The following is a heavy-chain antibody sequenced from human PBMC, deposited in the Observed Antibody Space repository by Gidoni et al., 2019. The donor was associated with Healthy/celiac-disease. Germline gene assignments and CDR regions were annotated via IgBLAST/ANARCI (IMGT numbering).Heavy chain of an antibody. CDR2: IYYSGST. J-gene: IGHJ6*02. Sequence: QLQLQESGPGLAKPSETLSLTCTGSGGTISSSSYYWGWIRQPPGRGLGWIGRIYYSGSTYYNPSLKGRVTISVDTSKNQFSLKLSSVTAADTAVYSCARGDGYSYGMDVWGQGTTVTVSS. CDR3: ARGDGYSYGMDV. V-gene: IGHV4-39*07. CDR1: GGTISSSSYY. D-gene: IGHD3-16*01.